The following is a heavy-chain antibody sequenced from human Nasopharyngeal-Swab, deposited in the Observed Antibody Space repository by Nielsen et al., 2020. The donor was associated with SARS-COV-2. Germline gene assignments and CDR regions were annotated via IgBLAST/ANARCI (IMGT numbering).Heavy chain of an antibody. CDR3: ARARDWGSYFYYYYMDV. Sequence: SEPLSLTCTASGGSVSTGSYHWTWIRQPPGKGLEWIGYIYNNGSTKYNPSLKSRVTISVDTSKNQFSLKLNSVTAADTAVYYCARARDWGSYFYYYYMDVWGNGTTVTVSS. V-gene: IGHV4-61*01. J-gene: IGHJ6*03. CDR1: GGSVSTGSYH. D-gene: IGHD7-27*01. CDR2: IYNNGST.